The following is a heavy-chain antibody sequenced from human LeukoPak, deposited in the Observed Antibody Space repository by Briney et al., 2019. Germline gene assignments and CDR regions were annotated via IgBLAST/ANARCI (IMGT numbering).Heavy chain of an antibody. CDR2: IYYSGST. CDR1: GGSFSGYY. J-gene: IGHJ4*02. CDR3: ARLGPYSSSSGPAYYFDY. D-gene: IGHD6-6*01. V-gene: IGHV4-59*01. Sequence: PSETLSLTCAVYGGSFSGYYWSWIRQPPGKGLEWIGYIYYSGSTNYNPSLKSRVTISVDTSKNQFSLKLSSVTAADTAVYYCARLGPYSSSSGPAYYFDYWGQGTLVTVSS.